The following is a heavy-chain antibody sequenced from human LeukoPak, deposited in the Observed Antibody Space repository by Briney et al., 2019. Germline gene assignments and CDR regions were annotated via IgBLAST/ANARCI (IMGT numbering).Heavy chain of an antibody. CDR2: IYYSGST. V-gene: IGHV4-59*08. J-gene: IGHJ3*02. D-gene: IGHD3-22*01. CDR3: ARLYYYESSGFLDAFDI. CDR1: GGSISSYY. Sequence: PSETLSLTCTVSGGSISSYYWSWIRQPPGKGLEWIGYIYYSGSTNYNPSLKSRVTISVDTSKNQFSLKLSSVTAADTAVYYCARLYYYESSGFLDAFDIWGQGTMVTVSS.